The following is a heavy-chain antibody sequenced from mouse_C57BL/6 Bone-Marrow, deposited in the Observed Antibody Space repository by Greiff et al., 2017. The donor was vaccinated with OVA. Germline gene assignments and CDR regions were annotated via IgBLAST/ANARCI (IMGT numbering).Heavy chain of an antibody. CDR1: GYSFTGYY. Sequence: EVQLQQSGPELVKPGASVKISCKASGYSFTGYYMNWVKQSPEKSLEWIGELTPSTFGTPYNQKFKAKATLTVDKSSSTDYMQLKSLTSEDSAVYYCATTGDYWGQGTTLTVSS. CDR3: ATTGDY. CDR2: LTPSTFGT. V-gene: IGHV1-42*01. J-gene: IGHJ2*01.